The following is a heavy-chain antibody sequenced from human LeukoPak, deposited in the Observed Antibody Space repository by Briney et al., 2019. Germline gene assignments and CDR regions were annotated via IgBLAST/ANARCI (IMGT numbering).Heavy chain of an antibody. Sequence: SETLPLTCTVSGGSISSSSYYWGWIRQPPGKGLEWIGSIYYSGSTYYNPSLKSRVTISVDTSKNQFSLKLSSVTAADTAVYYCARTQPITMKRGLDAFDIWGQGTMVTVSS. CDR3: ARTQPITMKRGLDAFDI. CDR2: IYYSGST. D-gene: IGHD3-3*01. CDR1: GGSISSSSYY. J-gene: IGHJ3*02. V-gene: IGHV4-39*07.